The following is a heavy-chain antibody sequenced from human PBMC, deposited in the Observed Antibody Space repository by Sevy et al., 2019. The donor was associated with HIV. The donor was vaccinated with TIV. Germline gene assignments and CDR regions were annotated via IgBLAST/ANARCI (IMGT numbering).Heavy chain of an antibody. Sequence: GGSLRLSCAASGFTVSSNYMSWVRQAPGKGLEWVSVIYSGGSTYYGDSVKGRSTISTDNSKNTLYLQMNSLRAEDTAVYYCARALGAPLLFFDYWGQGTLVTVSS. CDR3: ARALGAPLLFFDY. V-gene: IGHV3-66*01. CDR2: IYSGGST. J-gene: IGHJ4*02. CDR1: GFTVSSNY. D-gene: IGHD2-15*01.